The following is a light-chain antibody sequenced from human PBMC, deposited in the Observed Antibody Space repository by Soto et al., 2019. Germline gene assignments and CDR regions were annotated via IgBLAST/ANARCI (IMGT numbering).Light chain of an antibody. CDR1: QSVSGW. CDR2: KAS. V-gene: IGKV1-5*03. CDR3: QQYSTFRFT. J-gene: IGKJ3*01. Sequence: DIPMTQSPSTLSASVGDRVSITCRPSQSVSGWLAWYQQKPGKAPKLLIYKASSLESGVPSRFSGSGSGTEFTLTISSLQPDDFATYYCQQYSTFRFTFGPGTKVDIK.